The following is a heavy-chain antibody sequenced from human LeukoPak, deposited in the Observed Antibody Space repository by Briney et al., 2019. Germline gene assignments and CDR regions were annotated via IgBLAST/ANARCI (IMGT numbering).Heavy chain of an antibody. CDR2: ISGSGGST. D-gene: IGHD1-26*01. J-gene: IGHJ4*02. CDR1: GFTFSSYA. Sequence: GGSLRLSCAASGFTFSSYAMSWVRQAPGKGLEWVAAISGSGGSTYYADSVKGRFTISRDNSKNTVYLQMNSLRVEDTAVFYCAKTLGPMATATGDYWGQGILVTVSS. V-gene: IGHV3-23*01. CDR3: AKTLGPMATATGDY.